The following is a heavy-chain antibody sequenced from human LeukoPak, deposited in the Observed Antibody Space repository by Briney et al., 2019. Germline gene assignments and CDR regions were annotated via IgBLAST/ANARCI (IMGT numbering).Heavy chain of an antibody. CDR3: AKEERGYSYGYHFDY. V-gene: IGHV3-23*01. CDR2: ISGSGGST. CDR1: GFTFSNYA. Sequence: GGSLRLSCAASGFTFSNYAMSWVRQAPGKGLEWVSAISGSGGSTYYADSVKGRFTISRDNSKNTLYLQMNSLRAEDTAVYYCAKEERGYSYGYHFDYWGQGTLVTVSS. D-gene: IGHD5-18*01. J-gene: IGHJ4*02.